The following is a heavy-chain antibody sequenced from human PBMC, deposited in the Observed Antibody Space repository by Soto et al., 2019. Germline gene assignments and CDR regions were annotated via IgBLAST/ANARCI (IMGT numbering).Heavy chain of an antibody. J-gene: IGHJ5*02. D-gene: IGHD2-15*01. CDR2: VRGDNGHT. V-gene: IGHV1-18*01. CDR3: ARDLGYCGSGTCYREWFDP. Sequence: QVQLVQSGAEVKKPGASVKVSCKASGYAFTTHSISWVRHVPGQGLEWMGWVRGDNGHTNYAQSLQGRVTMTTDTPTNTAYMQLRSLRSDDTAVYYCARDLGYCGSGTCYREWFDPWGQGTLVTVSS. CDR1: GYAFTTHS.